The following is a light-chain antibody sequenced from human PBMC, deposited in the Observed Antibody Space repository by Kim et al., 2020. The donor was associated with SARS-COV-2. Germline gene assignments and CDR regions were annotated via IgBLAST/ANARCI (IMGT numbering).Light chain of an antibody. J-gene: IGLJ3*02. Sequence: QSALTQPASVSGSPGQSITISCTGTSSDIGAYNYVCWYQLHPGKAPKLMIYDVNKRPSGVSIRFSGSKSGNTASLTISGLQAEDEADYYCSSHTTRNTWLFGGGTQLTVL. CDR3: SSHTTRNTWL. V-gene: IGLV2-14*03. CDR1: SSDIGAYNY. CDR2: DVN.